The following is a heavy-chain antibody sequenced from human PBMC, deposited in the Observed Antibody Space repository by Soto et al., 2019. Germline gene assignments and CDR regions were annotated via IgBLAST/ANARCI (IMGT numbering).Heavy chain of an antibody. D-gene: IGHD1-26*01. Sequence: PGGSLRLSCAASGFTFSSYAMSWVRQAPGKGLEWVSAISGSGDSTFYADSVKGRFSIFRDNSQSTLYLQMNSLRAEDTAVYYCARGASEWELDYWGQGTLVTVSS. CDR2: ISGSGDST. J-gene: IGHJ4*02. V-gene: IGHV3-23*01. CDR3: ARGASEWELDY. CDR1: GFTFSSYA.